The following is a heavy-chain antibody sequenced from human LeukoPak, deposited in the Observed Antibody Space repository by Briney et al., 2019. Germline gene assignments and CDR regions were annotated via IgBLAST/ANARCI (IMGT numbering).Heavy chain of an antibody. CDR1: GGSISSGGYY. CDR3: ARVGGPNYYYYGMDV. J-gene: IGHJ6*02. CDR2: IYYSGST. Sequence: PSQTLSLTCTVSGGSISSGGYYWSWIRQHPGKGLEWIGYIYYSGSTYYNPSLKSRVTISVDTSKNQFSLKLSSVTAADTAVYYCARVGGPNYYYYGMDVWGQGTTVTVSS. V-gene: IGHV4-31*03. D-gene: IGHD3-16*01.